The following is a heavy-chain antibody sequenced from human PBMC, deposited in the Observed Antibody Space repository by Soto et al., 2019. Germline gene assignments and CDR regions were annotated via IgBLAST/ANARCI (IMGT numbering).Heavy chain of an antibody. CDR2: IIPIFGTA. Sequence: SVKVSCKASGGTFSSYAISWVRQAPGQGLEWMGGIIPIFGTANYAQKFQGRVTITADESTSTAYMELSSLKSEDTAVYYCARRAVAGTGFDYWGQGTLVTVSS. D-gene: IGHD6-19*01. CDR1: GGTFSSYA. J-gene: IGHJ4*02. CDR3: ARRAVAGTGFDY. V-gene: IGHV1-69*13.